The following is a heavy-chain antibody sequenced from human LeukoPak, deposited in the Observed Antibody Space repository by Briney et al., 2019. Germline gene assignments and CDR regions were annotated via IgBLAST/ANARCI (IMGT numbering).Heavy chain of an antibody. Sequence: PGRSLTLSCAASGFTFSSYGMHWVRQAPGKGLEWVAVIWYDGTNKYYADFVRGRFTISRDNSNNTLYLQMNSLRAEDTAVYYCARDRTTGTTCLDYWGQGTLVTVSS. V-gene: IGHV3-33*01. CDR3: ARDRTTGTTCLDY. CDR2: IWYDGTNK. CDR1: GFTFSSYG. D-gene: IGHD1-1*01. J-gene: IGHJ4*02.